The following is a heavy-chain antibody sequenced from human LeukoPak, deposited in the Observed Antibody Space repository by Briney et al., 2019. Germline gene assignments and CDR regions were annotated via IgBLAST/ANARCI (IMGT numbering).Heavy chain of an antibody. V-gene: IGHV3-43*02. D-gene: IGHD1-26*01. J-gene: IGHJ4*02. CDR3: ATGSQPATTFDY. CDR2: ISGDGSVT. Sequence: GGSLRLSCAASGFTFNDYPMHWVRQAPGKGLEWVSLISGDGSVTYYADSVKGRFTISRDNSKNSLYLQMNSLRLEDTALYYCATGSQPATTFDYWGQGTLVTASS. CDR1: GFTFNDYP.